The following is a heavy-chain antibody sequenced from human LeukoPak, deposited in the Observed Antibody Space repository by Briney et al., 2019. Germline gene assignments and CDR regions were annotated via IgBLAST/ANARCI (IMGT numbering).Heavy chain of an antibody. J-gene: IGHJ4*02. CDR2: INHSGST. CDR1: GGSFSGYY. CDR3: ARGSAVITFGGVIARAFDY. Sequence: PSETLSLTCAVYGGSFSGYYWSWIRQPRGKWLEWIGEINHSGSTNYNPSLKSRVTISVDTSKNQFSLKLSSVTAADTAVYYCARGSAVITFGGVIARAFDYWGQGTLVTVSS. V-gene: IGHV4-34*01. D-gene: IGHD3-16*01.